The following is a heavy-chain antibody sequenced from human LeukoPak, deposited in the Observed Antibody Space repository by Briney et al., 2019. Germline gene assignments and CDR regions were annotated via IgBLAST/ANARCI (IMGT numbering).Heavy chain of an antibody. D-gene: IGHD3-16*01. CDR1: GDSISSGGYS. Sequence: SETLSLTCAVSGDSISSGGYSWSWIRQPPGKGLEWIGYIYYSGSTYYNPSLKSRVIISLDMSKNQFSLKLSSVTAADTAVYYCAREFGTFDLWGQGTLVTVSS. CDR2: IYYSGST. V-gene: IGHV4-31*11. J-gene: IGHJ5*02. CDR3: AREFGTFDL.